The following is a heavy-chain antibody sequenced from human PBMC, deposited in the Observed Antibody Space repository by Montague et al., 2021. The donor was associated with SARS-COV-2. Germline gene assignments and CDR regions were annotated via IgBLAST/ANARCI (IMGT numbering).Heavy chain of an antibody. CDR1: GGSFSGYY. CDR3: ARHGGNDAFDI. J-gene: IGHJ3*02. Sequence: SETLSLTCIVSGGSFSGYYWSWIRQPPGKGLEWIGYIYHSGTTNXNPSLKSRVTMSLDTSKKQFSLRLSSVTAADTAVYYCARHGGNDAFDIWGRGTMVTVSS. V-gene: IGHV4-59*01. D-gene: IGHD4-23*01. CDR2: IYHSGTT.